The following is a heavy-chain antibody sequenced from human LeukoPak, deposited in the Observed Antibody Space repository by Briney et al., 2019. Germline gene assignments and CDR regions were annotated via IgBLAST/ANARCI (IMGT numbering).Heavy chain of an antibody. D-gene: IGHD3-16*02. V-gene: IGHV3-30*18. Sequence: GGSLRLSCAASGFTFRNFGMHWVRQAPGKGLQWVAVISYNGSTQYYSDSVKGRFTISRDNSKNTLYLQMNSLRAEDTAVYYCAKDSYYDYVWGSYRYTNQFDYWGQGTLVTVSS. CDR3: AKDSYYDYVWGSYRYTNQFDY. J-gene: IGHJ4*02. CDR2: ISYNGSTQ. CDR1: GFTFRNFG.